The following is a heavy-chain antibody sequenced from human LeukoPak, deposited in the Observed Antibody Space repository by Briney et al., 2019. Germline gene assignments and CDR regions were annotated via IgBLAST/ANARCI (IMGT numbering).Heavy chain of an antibody. D-gene: IGHD3-10*01. CDR3: ARTYGSGSYYH. Sequence: SETLSLTCTVSGGSISSGDYYWSWIRQPPGNGLEWIGYIYYSGSTYYNPSLKSRVTISVDTSKNQFSLKLSSVTAAGTAVYYCARTYGSGSYYHWGQGTLVTVSS. CDR2: IYYSGST. CDR1: GGSISSGDYY. J-gene: IGHJ5*02. V-gene: IGHV4-30-4*08.